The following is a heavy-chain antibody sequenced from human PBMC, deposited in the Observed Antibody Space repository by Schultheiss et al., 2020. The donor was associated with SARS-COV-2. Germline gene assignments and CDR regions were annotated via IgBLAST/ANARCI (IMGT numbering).Heavy chain of an antibody. Sequence: ASVKVSCKASGYTFTGYYMHWVRQAPGQGPEWTGWINGGTGNTRSSEKFQGRVTMTRDTSASTAYMELSSLRSEDTAVYYCARLYGDYVDYWGQGTLVTVSS. CDR2: INGGTGNT. D-gene: IGHD4-17*01. CDR3: ARLYGDYVDY. V-gene: IGHV1/OR15-3*02. CDR1: GYTFTGYY. J-gene: IGHJ4*02.